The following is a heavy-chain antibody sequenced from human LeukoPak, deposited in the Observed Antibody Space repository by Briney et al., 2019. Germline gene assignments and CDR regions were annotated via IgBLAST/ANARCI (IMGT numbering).Heavy chain of an antibody. J-gene: IGHJ4*02. D-gene: IGHD1-26*01. CDR3: ARVAVGALDY. V-gene: IGHV4-4*02. CDR1: GGSISSSNW. Sequence: SETLSLTCAVSGGSISSSNWWSWVRQPPGKGLEWIGQIYHTGNTNYNPSLKSRVIMSVDKSKNQFSLRLSSVTAADTATYYCARVAVGALDYWGQGTLVTVSS. CDR2: IYHTGNT.